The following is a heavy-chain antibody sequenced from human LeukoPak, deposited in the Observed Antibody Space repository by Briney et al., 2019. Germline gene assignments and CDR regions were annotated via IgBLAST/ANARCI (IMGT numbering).Heavy chain of an antibody. Sequence: GGSLRLSCAASGFTFSSYEMNWVRQAPGKGLEWVSYISSSGSTIYYADSVKGRFPISRDNAKNSLYLQMNSLRAEDAAVYYCAELGITMIGGVWGKGTTVTISS. V-gene: IGHV3-48*03. D-gene: IGHD3-10*02. CDR2: ISSSGSTI. CDR1: GFTFSSYE. CDR3: AELGITMIGGV. J-gene: IGHJ6*04.